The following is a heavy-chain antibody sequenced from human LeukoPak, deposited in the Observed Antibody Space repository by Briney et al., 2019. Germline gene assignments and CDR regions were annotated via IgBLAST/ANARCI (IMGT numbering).Heavy chain of an antibody. CDR1: GYTFTGYY. CDR3: ARAQYYFDRGSCFDP. CDR2: INPNSGGT. D-gene: IGHD3-22*01. V-gene: IGHV1-2*02. J-gene: IGHJ5*02. Sequence: GASVKVSCKASGYTFTGYYMHWVRQAPGQGLEWMGWINPNSGGTNYAQKFQGRVAMTRDTSISTAYMELSRLRSDDTAVYYCARAQYYFDRGSCFDPWGQGTLVTVSS.